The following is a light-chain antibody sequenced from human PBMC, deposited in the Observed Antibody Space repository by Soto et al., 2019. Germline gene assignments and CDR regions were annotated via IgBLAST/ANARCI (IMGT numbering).Light chain of an antibody. CDR2: KTS. CDR1: QSISNW. CDR3: QQYNHYSSYT. J-gene: IGKJ2*01. Sequence: DIQMTQSPSTLSASVGDRVTITCQASQSISNWLAWYQQKPGKAPKLLIYKTSNLQSGVPSRFSGSGSGTEFTLTISSLQPDDFATYYCQQYNHYSSYTFGRGTKLEIK. V-gene: IGKV1-5*03.